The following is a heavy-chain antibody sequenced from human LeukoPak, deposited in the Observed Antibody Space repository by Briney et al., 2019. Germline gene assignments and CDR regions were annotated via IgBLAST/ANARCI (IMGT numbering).Heavy chain of an antibody. Sequence: ASVKVSCKASGYTFTSYGISWVRQAPGQGLEWMGGIIPIFGTANYAQKFRGRVTITADKSTSTVYMELSSLRSEDTAVYYCARERSSGYNDAFDIWGQGTMVTVSS. V-gene: IGHV1-69*06. CDR2: IIPIFGTA. J-gene: IGHJ3*02. CDR3: ARERSSGYNDAFDI. CDR1: GYTFTSYG. D-gene: IGHD3-22*01.